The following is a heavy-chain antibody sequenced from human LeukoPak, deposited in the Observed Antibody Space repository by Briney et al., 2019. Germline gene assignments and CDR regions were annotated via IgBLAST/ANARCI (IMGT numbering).Heavy chain of an antibody. Sequence: SETLSLTCTVSGGSMSSYYWTWIRQPPGKGLEYIGYISYSGSTNYNPSLKSRVTISVDTSKNQFSLRLSSVTAADTAVYYCARGGSEWDRALWIWGQGTMVTVSS. CDR2: ISYSGST. V-gene: IGHV4-59*01. CDR3: ARGGSEWDRALWI. D-gene: IGHD1-26*01. CDR1: GGSMSSYY. J-gene: IGHJ3*02.